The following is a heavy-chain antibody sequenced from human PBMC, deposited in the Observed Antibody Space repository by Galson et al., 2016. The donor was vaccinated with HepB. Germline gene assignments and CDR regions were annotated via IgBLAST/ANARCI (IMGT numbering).Heavy chain of an antibody. CDR1: GFIFSTYA. D-gene: IGHD3-10*01. V-gene: IGHV3-23*01. Sequence: SLRLSCAASGFIFSTYAMSWVRQAPGKGPEWVSVISGSAYNTHYADSVRGRFTISRDNSQNTLYLQMNSLRAEDTAIYYCARDVAMIRGIINPFDYWGQGTPVTVSS. CDR2: ISGSAYNT. CDR3: ARDVAMIRGIINPFDY. J-gene: IGHJ4*02.